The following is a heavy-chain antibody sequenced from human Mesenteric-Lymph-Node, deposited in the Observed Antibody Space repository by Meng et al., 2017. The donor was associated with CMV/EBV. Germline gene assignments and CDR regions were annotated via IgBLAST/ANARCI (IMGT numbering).Heavy chain of an antibody. D-gene: IGHD6-6*01. CDR3: AKEGYSSSSYYYYYAMDV. J-gene: IGHJ6*02. CDR2: IYSNGFNR. Sequence: GESLKISCAASGFDFSTYAMNWVRQAPGKGLEWVSVIYSNGFNRYYTDSVKGRFTISRDNSKNTLYLQMNSLRAEDAAVYYCAKEGYSSSSYYYYYAMDVWGQGTTVTVSS. CDR1: GFDFSTYA. V-gene: IGHV3-23*03.